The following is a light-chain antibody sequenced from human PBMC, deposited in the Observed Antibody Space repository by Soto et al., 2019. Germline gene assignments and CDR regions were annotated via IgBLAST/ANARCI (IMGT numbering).Light chain of an antibody. CDR3: QQYNSYST. J-gene: IGKJ1*01. Sequence: DIQMTQSPSTLSASVGDRVTITCRASQSIGSWLAWYHQKPGKAPKLLIYDASSLESGVPSRFSGSGSGTEFTLTISSLQPDDFATYYCQQYNSYSTFGQGTKVDIK. CDR1: QSIGSW. V-gene: IGKV1-5*01. CDR2: DAS.